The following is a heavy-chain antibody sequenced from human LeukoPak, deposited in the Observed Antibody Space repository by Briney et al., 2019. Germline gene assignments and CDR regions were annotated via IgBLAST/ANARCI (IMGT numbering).Heavy chain of an antibody. CDR1: GFTFRNEE. V-gene: IGHV3-48*03. J-gene: IGHJ4*02. CDR2: ISNTGGPI. Sequence: PGGSLRLSCVVSGFTFRNEEMNWGRQAPGKGLEWIAYISNTGGPIHYRDSVKGRFTISRDNAQSSLFLQMNSLRPDDTAIYYCARGGNYAPFDYWGQGALVAVSS. D-gene: IGHD1-26*01. CDR3: ARGGNYAPFDY.